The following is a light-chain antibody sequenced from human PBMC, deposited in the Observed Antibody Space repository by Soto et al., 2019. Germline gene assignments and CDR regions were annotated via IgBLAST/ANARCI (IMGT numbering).Light chain of an antibody. CDR2: DAS. CDR1: QTIRSD. Sequence: EIVMTQSPVTLSVSPGERATLSCRASQTIRSDLAWYQQKPGQPPRLLITDASARATGIPARFNGSGSGTEFTLAITSLQSEDLVIYYCHQYNTWPLTFCGGTKVE. CDR3: HQYNTWPLT. V-gene: IGKV3-15*01. J-gene: IGKJ4*01.